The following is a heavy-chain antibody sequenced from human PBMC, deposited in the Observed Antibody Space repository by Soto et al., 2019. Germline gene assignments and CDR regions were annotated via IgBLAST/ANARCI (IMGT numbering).Heavy chain of an antibody. V-gene: IGHV4-59*01. J-gene: IGHJ4*02. D-gene: IGHD6-6*01. CDR2: IYYSGST. Sequence: PSETLSLTCTVSGGSISSYYWCWIRQPPGKGLEWIGYIYYSGSTNYNPSLKSRVTISVDTSKNQFSLKLSSVTAADTAVYYCARWSSSGGFDYWGQGTLVTVSS. CDR1: GGSISSYY. CDR3: ARWSSSGGFDY.